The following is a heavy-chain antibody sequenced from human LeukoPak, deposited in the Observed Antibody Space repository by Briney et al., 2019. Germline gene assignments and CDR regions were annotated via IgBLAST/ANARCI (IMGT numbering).Heavy chain of an antibody. V-gene: IGHV3-66*01. CDR1: GFTVSSNY. CDR2: IYSGGNT. Sequence: GGSLRLSCAASGFTVSSNYMSWVRQAPGKGLEWVSVIYSGGNTYYADSVKGRFTISRDNSKNTLYLQMNSLRAEDTAVYYCARAAYSSSADAFDIWGQGTMVTVSS. D-gene: IGHD6-13*01. CDR3: ARAAYSSSADAFDI. J-gene: IGHJ3*02.